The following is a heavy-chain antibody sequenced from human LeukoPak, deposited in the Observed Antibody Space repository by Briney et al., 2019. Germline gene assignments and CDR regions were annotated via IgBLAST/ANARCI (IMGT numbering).Heavy chain of an antibody. Sequence: SETLSLTCTVSGGSISSSSYYWGWIRQPPGKGLEWIGSIYYSGSTYYNPSLKSRVTISVDTSKNQFSLKLSPVTAADTAVYYCARAGDQPLSPHFDYWGQGTLVTVSS. CDR1: GGSISSSSYY. J-gene: IGHJ4*02. D-gene: IGHD2-2*01. CDR2: IYYSGST. CDR3: ARAGDQPLSPHFDY. V-gene: IGHV4-39*07.